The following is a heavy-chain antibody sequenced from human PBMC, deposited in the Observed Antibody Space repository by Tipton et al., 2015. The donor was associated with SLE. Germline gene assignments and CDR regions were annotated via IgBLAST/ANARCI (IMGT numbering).Heavy chain of an antibody. J-gene: IGHJ3*01. CDR3: AREKENTGWFWLNAFDV. Sequence: TLSLTCTVSGATISTHYWSWIRKSPGNRLEWIGTLYHTGTSAYNPSLKSRLSMSVDTSKAHFSLNLNSVTAADTAIYYCAREKENTGWFWLNAFDVWGRGTLVTVST. CDR2: LYHTGTS. V-gene: IGHV4-4*08. CDR1: GATISTHY. D-gene: IGHD6-19*01.